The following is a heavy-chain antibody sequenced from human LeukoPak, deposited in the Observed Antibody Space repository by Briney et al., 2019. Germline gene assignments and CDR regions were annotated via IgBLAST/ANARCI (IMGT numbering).Heavy chain of an antibody. V-gene: IGHV3-15*01. D-gene: IGHD6-13*01. CDR3: TTDRMAPIAAAEARAFDI. CDR1: GFTFSNAR. J-gene: IGHJ3*02. Sequence: GGSLRLSCAASGFTFSNARMSWVRQAPGKGLEWVGRIKSKTDGGTTDYAAPVKGRFTISRDDSKNTLYLQMNSLKTEDTAVYYCTTDRMAPIAAAEARAFDIWGQGTMVTVSS. CDR2: IKSKTDGGTT.